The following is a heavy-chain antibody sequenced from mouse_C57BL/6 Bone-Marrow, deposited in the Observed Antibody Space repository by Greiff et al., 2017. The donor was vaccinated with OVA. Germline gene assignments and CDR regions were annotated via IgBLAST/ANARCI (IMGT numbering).Heavy chain of an antibody. CDR1: GFTFSDYG. Sequence: EVKLMESGGGLVKPGGSLKLSCAASGFTFSDYGMHWVRQAPEKGLEWVAYISRGSSTIYYADTVKGRFTISRDNATHTLFLQMTSLRSEDTAMYYCVTITGEDYWGQGTTLTVSS. CDR3: VTITGEDY. D-gene: IGHD4-1*01. CDR2: ISRGSSTI. V-gene: IGHV5-17*01. J-gene: IGHJ2*01.